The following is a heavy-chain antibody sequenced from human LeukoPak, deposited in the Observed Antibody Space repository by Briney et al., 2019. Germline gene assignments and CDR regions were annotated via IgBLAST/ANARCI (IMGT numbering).Heavy chain of an antibody. CDR2: INPNSGT. V-gene: IGHV1-2*02. CDR3: ARDSHTTKNDFDI. CDR1: GYTFNDYY. Sequence: ASVKVSCKASGYTFNDYYMHWVRQAPGQGLEWMGWINPNSGTNYAQKFQGRVTLTRDTSISTAYMDLSRLTSDDTAVYYCARDSHTTKNDFDIWGQGTMVIASS. D-gene: IGHD4-11*01. J-gene: IGHJ3*02.